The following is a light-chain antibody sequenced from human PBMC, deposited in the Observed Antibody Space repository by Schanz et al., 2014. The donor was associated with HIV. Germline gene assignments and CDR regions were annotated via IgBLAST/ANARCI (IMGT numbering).Light chain of an antibody. V-gene: IGKV1-39*01. CDR1: QSISSY. J-gene: IGKJ1*01. Sequence: DIQMTQSPSSLSASAGDRVTITCRASQSISSYLNWYQQKPGKAPKLLIHAASTLQSGVPSRFSGSVSGTDFTLTISCLQSEDSATYYCQQYHSYPLTFGHGTTVEVK. CDR3: QQYHSYPLT. CDR2: AAS.